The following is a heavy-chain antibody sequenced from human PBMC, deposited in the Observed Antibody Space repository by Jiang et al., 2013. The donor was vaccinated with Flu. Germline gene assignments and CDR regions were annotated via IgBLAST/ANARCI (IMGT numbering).Heavy chain of an antibody. CDR1: GGSFSGYY. Sequence: LKPSETLSLTCAVYGGSFSGYYWSWIRQPPGKGLEWIGEINHSGSTNYNPSLKSRVTISVDTSKNQFSLKLSSVTAADTAVYYCALRSSWYDYWGQGTLVTVSS. CDR3: ALRSSWYDY. CDR2: INHSGST. J-gene: IGHJ4*02. D-gene: IGHD6-13*01. V-gene: IGHV4-34*01.